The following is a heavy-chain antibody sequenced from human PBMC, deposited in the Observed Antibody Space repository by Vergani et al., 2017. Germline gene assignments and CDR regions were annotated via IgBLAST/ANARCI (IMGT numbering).Heavy chain of an antibody. V-gene: IGHV3-13*04. CDR3: ARGGYSSGWYVAYFDY. J-gene: IGHJ4*02. CDR2: IGTAGDT. CDR1: GFTFSSYD. Sequence: EVQLVESGGGLVQPGGSLRLSCAASGFTFSSYDMHWVRQATGKGLEWVSAIGTAGDTYYPGSVKGRFTISRDNSKNTLYLQMNSLRAEDTAVYYCARGGYSSGWYVAYFDYWGQGTLVTVSS. D-gene: IGHD6-19*01.